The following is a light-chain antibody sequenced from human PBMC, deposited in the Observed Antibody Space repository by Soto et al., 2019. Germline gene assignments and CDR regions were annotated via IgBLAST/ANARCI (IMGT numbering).Light chain of an antibody. V-gene: IGLV1-44*01. CDR3: AAWDDSLNGQV. J-gene: IGLJ3*02. CDR1: SSNIGSNT. Sequence: QSVLTQPPSASGTTGQRVTISCSGSSSNIGSNTVNWYQQLPGTAPKLLIYSNNQRPSGVPDRFSGSKSGTSASLAISGLQSEDEADYYCAAWDDSLNGQVFGGGTTLTVL. CDR2: SNN.